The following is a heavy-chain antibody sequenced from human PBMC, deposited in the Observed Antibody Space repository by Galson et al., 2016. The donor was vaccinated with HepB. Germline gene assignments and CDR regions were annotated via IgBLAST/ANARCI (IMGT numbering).Heavy chain of an antibody. CDR2: ISWDGGPT. CDR3: ATGYSSSVYPTGMDV. V-gene: IGHV3-9*01. CDR1: KIPFDDYA. Sequence: SLRLSCAASKIPFDDYAMHWVRQTPGKGLEWVAGISWDGGPTGYADSVTGRFSISRDNGKNSLYLQMNSPRGEDTALYYCATGYSSSVYPTGMDVWDHGTPVIVSS. J-gene: IGHJ6*02. D-gene: IGHD6-13*01.